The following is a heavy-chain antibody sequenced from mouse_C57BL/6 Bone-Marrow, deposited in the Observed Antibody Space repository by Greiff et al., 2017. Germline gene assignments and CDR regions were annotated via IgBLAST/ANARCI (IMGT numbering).Heavy chain of an antibody. Sequence: VQLQQPGAELVKPGASVKLSCKASGYTSTSYWMHWVKQRPGQGLEWIGMIHPNSGSTNYNEKFKSKATLTVDKSSSTAYMQLSSLTSEDSAVYYCARKGYYLFAYWGQGTLVTVSA. CDR2: IHPNSGST. CDR3: ARKGYYLFAY. CDR1: GYTSTSYW. J-gene: IGHJ3*01. V-gene: IGHV1-64*01. D-gene: IGHD1-1*02.